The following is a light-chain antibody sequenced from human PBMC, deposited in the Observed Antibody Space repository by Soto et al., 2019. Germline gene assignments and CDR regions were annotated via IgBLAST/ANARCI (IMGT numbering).Light chain of an antibody. J-gene: IGKJ1*01. CDR1: QYINTR. Sequence: EVGLTQALNTPAERRGGKVSISRRASQYINTRLAWYQHRPGQAPRLLIYQTSIRAAGIPARFSASRSGTDITLTFADAPPQHFPFSDRHQRQRCPRKFGQGTKVDIK. CDR3: HQRQRCPRK. V-gene: IGKV3-11*01. CDR2: QTS.